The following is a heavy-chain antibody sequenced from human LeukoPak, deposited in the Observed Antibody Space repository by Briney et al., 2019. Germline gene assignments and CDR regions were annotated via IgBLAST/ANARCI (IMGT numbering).Heavy chain of an antibody. CDR1: GGTFSSYG. V-gene: IGHV1-69*04. CDR3: ARDDVVVPADARTTSYYYYGMDV. J-gene: IGHJ6*02. Sequence: SVKVSCKASGGTFSSYGISWVRQAPGQGLEWMGRIIPILGIANYAQKFQGRVTITADKSTSTAYMELSSLRSEDTAVYYCARDDVVVPADARTTSYYYYGMDVWGQGTTVTVSS. D-gene: IGHD2-2*01. CDR2: IIPILGIA.